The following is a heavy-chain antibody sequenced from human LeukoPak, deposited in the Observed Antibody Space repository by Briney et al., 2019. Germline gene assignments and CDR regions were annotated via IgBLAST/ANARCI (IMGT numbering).Heavy chain of an antibody. J-gene: IGHJ5*02. CDR3: ARKTCSTTSCLHP. Sequence: ASVKVSCKASGYTFTSYDINWVRQAAGQGREWMGYMNPNTGKTGYAQRFQGRVTMTRDTSIDTAYMELSSLGSEDTAVYYCARKTCSTTSCLHPWGQGTLVTVSS. V-gene: IGHV1-8*01. D-gene: IGHD2-2*01. CDR1: GYTFTSYD. CDR2: MNPNTGKT.